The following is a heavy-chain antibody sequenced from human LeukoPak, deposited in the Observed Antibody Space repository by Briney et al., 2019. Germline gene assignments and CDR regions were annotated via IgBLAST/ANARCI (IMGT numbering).Heavy chain of an antibody. CDR2: IYYSGNT. CDR3: ARHREDIVVVPFDY. D-gene: IGHD2-2*01. Sequence: SETLSLTCTVSGGSISSSSYYWGWVRQPPGKGLEWIGSIYYSGNTYYNPSLKSRVTISVDKSKNQFSLRLSSVTAADTAVYYCARHREDIVVVPFDYWGQGTLVTVPS. CDR1: GGSISSSSYY. J-gene: IGHJ4*02. V-gene: IGHV4-39*01.